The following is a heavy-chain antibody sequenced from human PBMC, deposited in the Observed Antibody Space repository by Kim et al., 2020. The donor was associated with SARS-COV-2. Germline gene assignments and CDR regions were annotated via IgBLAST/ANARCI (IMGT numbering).Heavy chain of an antibody. D-gene: IGHD6-19*01. V-gene: IGHV3-23*01. Sequence: YADSVKGRFTITRDNSKNPLYLQMNSLRAEDTAVYYCAKVSSGWYDYFDYWGQGTLVTVSS. CDR3: AKVSSGWYDYFDY. J-gene: IGHJ4*02.